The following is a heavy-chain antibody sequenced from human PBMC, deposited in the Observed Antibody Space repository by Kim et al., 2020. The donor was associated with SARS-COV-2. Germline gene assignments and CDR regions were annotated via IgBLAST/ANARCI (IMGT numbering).Heavy chain of an antibody. D-gene: IGHD2-21*01. J-gene: IGHJ4*02. Sequence: GGSLRLSCTTSGFTFFGHAMSWVRQAPGKGLEWVSSIDGNDGTTYYVDSVKGRFSISRDDSRNTLYLQMSALRADDTATYYCLKGGWGWIWDYWGQGTLV. CDR2: IDGNDGTT. V-gene: IGHV3-23*01. CDR1: GFTFFGHA. CDR3: LKGGWGWIWDY.